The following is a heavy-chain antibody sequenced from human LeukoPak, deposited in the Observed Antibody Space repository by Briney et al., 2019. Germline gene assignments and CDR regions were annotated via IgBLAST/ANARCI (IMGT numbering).Heavy chain of an antibody. V-gene: IGHV1-18*01. CDR3: ARSKYDFWGGYYTASWFDP. Sequence: ASVKVSCKASGYTFTSYGISWVRQAPGQGLERMGWISAYNGNTNYAQKLQGRVTMTTDTSTSTAYMELRSLRSDDTAVYYCARSKYDFWGGYYTASWFDPWGQGTLVTVSS. CDR1: GYTFTSYG. D-gene: IGHD3-3*01. CDR2: ISAYNGNT. J-gene: IGHJ5*02.